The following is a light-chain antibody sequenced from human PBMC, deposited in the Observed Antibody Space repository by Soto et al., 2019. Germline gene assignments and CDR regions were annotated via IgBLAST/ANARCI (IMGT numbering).Light chain of an antibody. V-gene: IGLV2-23*02. CDR1: SSDVGGYNF. Sequence: QSALTQPASVSGSPGQSITISCTGTSSDVGGYNFVSWYQQHPGKAPKLMIYEVIKRPSGVSNRFSGSKSGNTASLTISGLQAEDEADYYCCSYAGSFTWVFGGGTKVTVI. J-gene: IGLJ3*02. CDR2: EVI. CDR3: CSYAGSFTWV.